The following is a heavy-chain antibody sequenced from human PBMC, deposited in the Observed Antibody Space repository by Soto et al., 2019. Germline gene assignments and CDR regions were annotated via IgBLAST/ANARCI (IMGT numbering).Heavy chain of an antibody. V-gene: IGHV4-39*01. J-gene: IGHJ4*02. CDR1: GGSISSRTFW. D-gene: IGHD4-4*01. Sequence: QLQLQESGPGLVKPSETLSLTCSVSGGSISSRTFWWAWIRQPPGKGLEWIGDMYYSGSSYSSPSRKSRVTQSVDTSKNQLSLKLNSVTAADTAVYYCARHPRDDYNYGGSGIFDDWGQGTLVTVSS. CDR3: ARHPRDDYNYGGSGIFDD. CDR2: MYYSGSS.